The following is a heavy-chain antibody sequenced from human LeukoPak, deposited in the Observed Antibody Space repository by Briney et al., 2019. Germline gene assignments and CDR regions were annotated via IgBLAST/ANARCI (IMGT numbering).Heavy chain of an antibody. J-gene: IGHJ3*02. CDR2: ISSDGNTI. CDR1: GFTFSSYG. D-gene: IGHD2-2*01. Sequence: PGRSLRLSCAASGFTFSSYGMHWVRQAPGKGLEWISYISSDGNTIYYADSVKGRFTISRDNARNSLYLQMNSLRAEDTAVYYCARDRGGNIVVVPAATEPPIPDAFDIWGQGTMVTVSS. V-gene: IGHV3-48*01. CDR3: ARDRGGNIVVVPAATEPPIPDAFDI.